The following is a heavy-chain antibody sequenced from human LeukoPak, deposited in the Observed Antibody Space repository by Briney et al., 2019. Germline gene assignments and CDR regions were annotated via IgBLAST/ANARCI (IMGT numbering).Heavy chain of an antibody. J-gene: IGHJ4*02. CDR1: GFTFNSFG. CDR3: ANCLSGY. CDR2: ISGSGGST. V-gene: IGHV3-23*01. Sequence: GGSLRLSCAASGFTFNSFGMHWVRQAPGKGLEWVSAISGSGGSTYYADSVKGRFTISRDNSKNTLYLQMNSLRAEDTAVYYCANCLSGYWGQGTLVTVSS. D-gene: IGHD1-26*01.